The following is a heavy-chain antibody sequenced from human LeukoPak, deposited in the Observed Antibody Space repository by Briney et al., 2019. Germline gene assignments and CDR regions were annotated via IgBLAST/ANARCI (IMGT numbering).Heavy chain of an antibody. CDR1: GGSISSSSYY. J-gene: IGHJ4*02. CDR2: IYYSGST. CDR3: ARGNYCDSSGYYSPFDY. D-gene: IGHD3-22*01. V-gene: IGHV4-39*01. Sequence: SETLSLTCTVSGGSISSSSYYWGWIRQPPGKGLEWIGSIYYSGSTYYNPSLKSRVTISVDTSKNQFSLKLSSVTAADTAVYYCARGNYCDSSGYYSPFDYWGQGTLVTVSS.